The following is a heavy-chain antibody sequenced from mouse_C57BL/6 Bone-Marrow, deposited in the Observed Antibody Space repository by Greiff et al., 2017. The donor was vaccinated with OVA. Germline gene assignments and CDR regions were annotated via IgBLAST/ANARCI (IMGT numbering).Heavy chain of an antibody. Sequence: EVQLVESGGGLVKPGGSLKLSCAASGFTFSDYGMHWVRQAPEKGLEWVAYISSGSSTIYYAEHVKGRFTLSRDKAKHTLFLQMTSLRSEDTTMYYCARPWTSWFAYWGQGTLVTVSA. J-gene: IGHJ3*01. CDR3: ARPWTSWFAY. V-gene: IGHV5-17*01. CDR1: GFTFSDYG. CDR2: ISSGSSTI.